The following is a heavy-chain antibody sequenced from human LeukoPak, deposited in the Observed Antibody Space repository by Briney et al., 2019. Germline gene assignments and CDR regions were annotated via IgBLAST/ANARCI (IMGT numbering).Heavy chain of an antibody. Sequence: GGSLRLSCAASGFTVSSNYMSWVRQAPGKGLEWVSVIYSGGSTYYADSVKGRFTISRDNSKNTLYLQMNSLRAEDTALYYCARCSRSSTTCYSAFDIWGQGTMVTVSS. CDR1: GFTVSSNY. CDR3: ARCSRSSTTCYSAFDI. D-gene: IGHD2-2*02. CDR2: IYSGGST. V-gene: IGHV3-66*01. J-gene: IGHJ3*02.